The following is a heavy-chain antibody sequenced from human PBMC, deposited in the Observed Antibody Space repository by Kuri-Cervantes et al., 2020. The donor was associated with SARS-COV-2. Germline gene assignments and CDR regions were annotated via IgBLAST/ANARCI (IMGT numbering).Heavy chain of an antibody. CDR3: ARQYNSNYYYYYYMDV. D-gene: IGHD4-11*01. Sequence: SQTLSLTCAASGFTFSNAWMSWVRQAPGKGLEWIGSIYYSGSTYYNPSLKSRVTISVDTSKNQFSLKLSSVTAADTAVYYCARQYNSNYYYYYYMDVWGKGTTVTVSS. CDR1: GFTFSNAW. V-gene: IGHV4-39*01. CDR2: IYYSGST. J-gene: IGHJ6*03.